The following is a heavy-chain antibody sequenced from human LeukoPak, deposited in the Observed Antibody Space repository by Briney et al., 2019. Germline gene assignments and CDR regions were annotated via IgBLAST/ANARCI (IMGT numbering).Heavy chain of an antibody. Sequence: SETLSLTCTVSGDSISSSSYYWGWIRQPPGKGLEWIGSIYYSGSTYYNPSLKSRVTISVDTSKNQFSLKLSSVTAADTAVYYCARDEWLMGFGESPSDYWGQGTLVTVSS. V-gene: IGHV4-39*07. CDR2: IYYSGST. CDR1: GDSISSSSYY. J-gene: IGHJ4*02. D-gene: IGHD3-10*01. CDR3: ARDEWLMGFGESPSDY.